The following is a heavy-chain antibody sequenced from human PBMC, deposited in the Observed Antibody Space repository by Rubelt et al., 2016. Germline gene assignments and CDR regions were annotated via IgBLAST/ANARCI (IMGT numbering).Heavy chain of an antibody. J-gene: IGHJ3*02. D-gene: IGHD2/OR15-2a*01. CDR2: HSVRGDDR. CDR3: AKKNDVDI. V-gene: IGHV3-23*04. Sequence: EVQLVESGGGLVKPGGSLRLSCEASRFSLRNVWTNWVRQPPGKGREWVSGHSVRGDDRSYAVSLKGRLTISRENSKKTLYLQMNSLGAEDTAVYYCAKKNDVDIWGQGTMVIVSS. CDR1: RFSLRNVW.